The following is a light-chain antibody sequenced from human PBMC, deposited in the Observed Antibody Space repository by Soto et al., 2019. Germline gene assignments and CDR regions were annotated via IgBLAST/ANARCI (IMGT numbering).Light chain of an antibody. V-gene: IGKV3-20*01. Sequence: EIVLTQSPGTLSLSPGETATLSCKASQSFSSDYLAWYQQKPGQAPRLLIYGASSRATGIPDRFSGSGSGTDFTLTISRLEPEDFAVYYCQQYGSSPFGQGTRLEI. CDR3: QQYGSSP. CDR1: QSFSSDY. J-gene: IGKJ5*01. CDR2: GAS.